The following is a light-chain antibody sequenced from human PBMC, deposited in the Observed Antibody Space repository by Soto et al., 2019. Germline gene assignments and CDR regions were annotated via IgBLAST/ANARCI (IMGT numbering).Light chain of an antibody. V-gene: IGKV3-11*01. J-gene: IGKJ4*01. CDR2: DAS. Sequence: EIVLTQSPATLSLSPGERATLSCRASQNVSSYLAWYQQKPGQAPRLLIYDASNRATGIPARFSGSGSGTDFTLSITNLEPEDFAVYYCQQRSDWLTFGGGTKVDIK. CDR1: QNVSSY. CDR3: QQRSDWLT.